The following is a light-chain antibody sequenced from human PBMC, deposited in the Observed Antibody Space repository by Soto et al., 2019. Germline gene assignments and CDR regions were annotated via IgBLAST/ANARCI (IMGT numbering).Light chain of an antibody. CDR3: QQRSNWPCT. Sequence: EIVMTQSPATLSLSPGERATLSCRASQSVSSSYLSWYQQKPGQAPRLLIYGASTRATGIPARFSGSGSGTDFTLTISSLEPEDFAVYYCQQRSNWPCTFGQGTRLEIK. CDR2: GAS. V-gene: IGKV3D-7*01. CDR1: QSVSSSY. J-gene: IGKJ5*01.